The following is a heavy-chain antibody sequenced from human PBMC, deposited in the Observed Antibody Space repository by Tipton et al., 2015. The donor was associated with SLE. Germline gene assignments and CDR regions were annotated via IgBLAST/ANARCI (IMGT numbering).Heavy chain of an antibody. CDR3: ARAGYSGYDCDYFDY. J-gene: IGHJ4*02. Sequence: LRLSCTVSGGSISSSGYYWSWIRQHPGKGLEWIGYIYYSGSTYYNPSLKSRVTISVDTSKNQFSLKLSSVTAAGTAVYYCARAGYSGYDCDYFDYWGQGTLVTVSS. CDR2: IYYSGST. CDR1: GGSISSSGYY. V-gene: IGHV4-31*03. D-gene: IGHD5-12*01.